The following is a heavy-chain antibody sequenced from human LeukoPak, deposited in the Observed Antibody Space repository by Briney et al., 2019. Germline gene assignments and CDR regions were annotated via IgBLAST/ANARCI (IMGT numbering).Heavy chain of an antibody. CDR1: GFTFSSYS. CDR2: ISGSSSTI. V-gene: IGHV3-48*01. CDR3: ARGSTYYDSSGQVPFDY. D-gene: IGHD3-22*01. J-gene: IGHJ4*02. Sequence: GGSLRLSCAASGFTFSSYSMNWVRQAPGKGLEWGSYISGSSSTIYYADSVKGRFTISRDNGKNTLYLQMNSLRAEDTAVYYCARGSTYYDSSGQVPFDYWGRGTLVTVSS.